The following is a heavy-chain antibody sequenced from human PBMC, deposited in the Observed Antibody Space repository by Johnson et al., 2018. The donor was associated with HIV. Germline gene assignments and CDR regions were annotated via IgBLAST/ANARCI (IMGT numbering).Heavy chain of an antibody. Sequence: QVQLVESGGGVVQPGRSLRLSCAASGFTFSSYAMHWVRQAPGKGLEWVAVISYDGSNKYYADSVKGRFTISRDNSKNTLYLQMNSLRAEDTAVYYGAKDPYYETSAYYDDAFDIWGQGTMVTVSS. V-gene: IGHV3-30*04. CDR3: AKDPYYETSAYYDDAFDI. D-gene: IGHD3-22*01. CDR1: GFTFSSYA. CDR2: ISYDGSNK. J-gene: IGHJ3*02.